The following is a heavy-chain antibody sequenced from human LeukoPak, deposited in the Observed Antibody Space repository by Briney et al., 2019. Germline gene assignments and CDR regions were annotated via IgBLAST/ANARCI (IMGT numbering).Heavy chain of an antibody. CDR3: AKDSGNDILAAGDPQSGDD. J-gene: IGHJ4*02. CDR2: ICSSGSTI. CDR1: GFTFSSYE. D-gene: IGHD3-9*01. V-gene: IGHV3-48*03. Sequence: EGSLRLSCAASGFTFSSYEMNWVRQAPGRGLEWVSYICSSGSTIYYADSVKGRFTISRDNAKNSLYLQMNSLRAEDTAVYYCAKDSGNDILAAGDPQSGDDWGQGTLVTVSS.